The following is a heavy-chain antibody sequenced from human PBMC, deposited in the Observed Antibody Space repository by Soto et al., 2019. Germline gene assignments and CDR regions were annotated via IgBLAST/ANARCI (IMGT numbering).Heavy chain of an antibody. CDR3: ARIYDHHPRTYSSEYWLDS. D-gene: IGHD6-25*01. J-gene: IGHJ5*01. V-gene: IGHV2-26*01. CDR1: GFSLSNARMG. CDR2: IFSNDEK. Sequence: GSGPTLVNPTETLTLTCTVSGFSLSNARMGVSWIRQPPGKALEWLAHIFSNDEKSYSTSLKSRLTISKDNSKSQVVLTMTNMDHVDTDTYYCARIYDHHPRTYSSEYWLDSWGQGTLVTVAS.